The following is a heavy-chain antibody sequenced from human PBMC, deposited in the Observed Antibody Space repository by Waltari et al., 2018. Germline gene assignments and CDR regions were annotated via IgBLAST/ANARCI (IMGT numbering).Heavy chain of an antibody. CDR3: AKDAFGNTYLDH. D-gene: IGHD3-10*01. V-gene: IGHV3-30*18. J-gene: IGHJ5*02. CDR2: AFCDGIKT. Sequence: QVQLVESGGGVVQPGMSLRLSCAASGFSLSHFGMHWVRQAPGKGLEWVALAFCDGIKTDYADSVRGRFTISRDNSKNTLYLDINNLRVDDTGIYYCAKDAFGNTYLDHWGQGTVVTVSS. CDR1: GFSLSHFG.